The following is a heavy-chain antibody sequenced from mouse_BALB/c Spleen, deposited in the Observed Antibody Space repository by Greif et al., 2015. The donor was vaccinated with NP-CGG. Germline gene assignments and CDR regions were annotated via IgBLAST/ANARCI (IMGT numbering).Heavy chain of an antibody. CDR1: GYAFTNYL. V-gene: IGHV1-54*01. Sequence: VQLQQSGAELVRPGTSVKVSCKASGYAFTNYLIEWVKQRPGQGLEWIGVINPGSGGTNYNEKFKGKATLTADKSSSTAYMQLSSLTSDDSAVYFCARKSLYGNYGAYWGQGTLVTVSA. J-gene: IGHJ3*01. CDR2: INPGSGGT. CDR3: ARKSLYGNYGAY. D-gene: IGHD2-1*01.